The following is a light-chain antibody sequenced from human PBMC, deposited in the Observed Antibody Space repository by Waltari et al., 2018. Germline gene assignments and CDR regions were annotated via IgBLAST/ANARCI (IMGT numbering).Light chain of an antibody. J-gene: IGKJ2*01. V-gene: IGKV1-6*01. CDR2: AGS. CDR1: QAIRND. CDR3: LQDYNYPYT. Sequence: AIQMTQSPSSLSASVGDSVTITCRASQAIRNDLGWYQQTPGRSPKLLVFAGSSLQSGVPSRFSGSGSGTDFTLTITSLQPEDFATYYCLQDYNYPYTFGRGTKLEIK.